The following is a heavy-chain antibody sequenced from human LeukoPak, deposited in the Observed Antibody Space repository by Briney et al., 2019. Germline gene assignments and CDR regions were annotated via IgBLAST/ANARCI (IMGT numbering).Heavy chain of an antibody. Sequence: PGGSLRLSCAASGFTFSGPTMHWVRQPSGKGLEWVGRIRSKVNSYATAYAASVKGRFTISRDDSKNMAYLQMNSLKTEDTAVYYCIRPERRSEAAYPDAFDIWGQGTMVTVSS. D-gene: IGHD6-13*01. CDR1: GFTFSGPT. CDR3: IRPERRSEAAYPDAFDI. J-gene: IGHJ3*02. V-gene: IGHV3-73*01. CDR2: IRSKVNSYAT.